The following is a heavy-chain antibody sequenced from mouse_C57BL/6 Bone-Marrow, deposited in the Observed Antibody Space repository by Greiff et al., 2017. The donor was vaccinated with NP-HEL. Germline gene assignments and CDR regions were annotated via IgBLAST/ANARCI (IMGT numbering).Heavy chain of an antibody. CDR2: ISYDGSN. D-gene: IGHD6-1*01. CDR1: GYSITSGYY. V-gene: IGHV3-6*01. J-gene: IGHJ4*01. Sequence: DVKLVESGPGLVKPSQSLSLTCSVTGYSITSGYYWNWIRQFPGNKLEWMGYISYDGSNNYNPSLKNRISITRDTSKNQFFLKLNSVTTEDTATYYCARYHNKDAMDYWGQGTSVTVSS. CDR3: ARYHNKDAMDY.